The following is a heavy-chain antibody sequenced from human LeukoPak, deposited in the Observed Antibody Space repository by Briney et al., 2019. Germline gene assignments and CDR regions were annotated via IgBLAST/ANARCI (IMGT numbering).Heavy chain of an antibody. CDR2: INSGGTT. V-gene: IGHV3-66*01. J-gene: IGHJ4*02. Sequence: QPEGSLILSCAASGLTVTSKYMAWVRQAPGKGLEWVSFINSGGTTNYADSVKGRFIISRDYSKNTLYLQMSSLRAEDTAVYYCATIVSDSSGWYHFDHWGQGALVTVSS. CDR3: ATIVSDSSGWYHFDH. D-gene: IGHD6-19*01. CDR1: GLTVTSKY.